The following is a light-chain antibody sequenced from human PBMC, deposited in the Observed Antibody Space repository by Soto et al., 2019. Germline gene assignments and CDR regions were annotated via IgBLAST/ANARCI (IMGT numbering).Light chain of an antibody. CDR1: QSISSS. J-gene: IGKJ1*01. V-gene: IGKV1-5*03. CDR3: QQYNSYSRT. CDR2: LAS. Sequence: DIQMTQSPSTLSASVGDRVTITCRASQSISSSLAWYQQKPGKAPKLLIYLASSLESGVPSRFSGRGSGTEFTLTITSLQPDDFATYYCQQYNSYSRTFGQGTKVEIK.